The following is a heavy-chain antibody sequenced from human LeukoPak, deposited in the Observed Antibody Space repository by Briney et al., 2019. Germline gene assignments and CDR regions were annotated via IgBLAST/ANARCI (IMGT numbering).Heavy chain of an antibody. Sequence: GASVKVSCKASGGTFSRYAISWVRQAPGQGLEWMGGIIPIFGTANYAQKFQGRVTITADESTSTAYMELSSLRSEDTAVYYCARTESLRPLVNYFDYWGQGTLVTVSS. CDR2: IIPIFGTA. CDR1: GGTFSRYA. V-gene: IGHV1-69*13. CDR3: ARTESLRPLVNYFDY. J-gene: IGHJ4*02. D-gene: IGHD1-26*01.